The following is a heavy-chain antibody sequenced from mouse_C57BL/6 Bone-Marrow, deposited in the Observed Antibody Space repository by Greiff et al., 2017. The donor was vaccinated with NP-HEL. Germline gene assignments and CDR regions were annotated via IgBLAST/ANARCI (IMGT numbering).Heavy chain of an antibody. V-gene: IGHV5-2*03. D-gene: IGHD1-1*01. CDR3: ASRNCGSSFYWYFDV. J-gene: IGHJ1*03. CDR1: EYEFPSHD. Sequence: EVMLVESGGGLVQPGESLKLSCESNEYEFPSHDMSWVRKTPEKRLELVAAINSDGGSTYYPDTMERRFIISRDNTKKTLYLQMSILRAEDTALYYCASRNCGSSFYWYFDVWGTGTTVTVSS. CDR2: INSDGGST.